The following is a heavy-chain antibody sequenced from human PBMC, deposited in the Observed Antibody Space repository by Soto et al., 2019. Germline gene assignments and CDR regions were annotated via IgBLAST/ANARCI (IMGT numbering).Heavy chain of an antibody. CDR1: GFTFNSYS. J-gene: IGHJ4*02. CDR3: VTNPYKDILTGYHRFDY. CDR2: ISSFSNYM. D-gene: IGHD3-9*01. V-gene: IGHV3-21*01. Sequence: SLRLSCAVSGFTFNSYSMNWVRQAPGKGLEWVSSISSFSNYMYYTDSVKGRFTISRDNAKNSLYLQMDSLRAEDTAVYYCVTNPYKDILTGYHRFDYWGQGTLVTVS.